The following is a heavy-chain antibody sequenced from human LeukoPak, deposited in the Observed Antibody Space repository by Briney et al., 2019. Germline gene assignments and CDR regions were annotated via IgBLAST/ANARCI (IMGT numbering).Heavy chain of an antibody. CDR3: ARVRVVWWYGMDV. V-gene: IGHV3-21*01. D-gene: IGHD2-8*02. Sequence: GGSLRLSCAASGFTFSSYSMNWVRQAPGKGLEWVSSISSSSSYIYYADSVKGRLTISRDNAKNSLYLQMNSLRAEDTAVYYCARVRVVWWYGMDVWGKGTTVTVSS. CDR1: GFTFSSYS. J-gene: IGHJ6*04. CDR2: ISSSSSYI.